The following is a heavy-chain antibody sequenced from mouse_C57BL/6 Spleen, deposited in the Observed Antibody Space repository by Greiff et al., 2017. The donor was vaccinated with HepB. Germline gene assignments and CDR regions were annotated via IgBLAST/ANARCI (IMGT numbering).Heavy chain of an antibody. D-gene: IGHD1-1*01. Sequence: VKLMESGAELVRPGTSVKMSCKASGYTFTNYWIGWAKQRPGHGLEWIGDIYPGGGYTNYNEKFKGKATLTADKSSSTAYMQFSSLTSEDSAIYYCARGGFITTVVPYYFDYWGQGTTLTVSS. V-gene: IGHV1-63*01. J-gene: IGHJ2*01. CDR2: IYPGGGYT. CDR1: GYTFTNYW. CDR3: ARGGFITTVVPYYFDY.